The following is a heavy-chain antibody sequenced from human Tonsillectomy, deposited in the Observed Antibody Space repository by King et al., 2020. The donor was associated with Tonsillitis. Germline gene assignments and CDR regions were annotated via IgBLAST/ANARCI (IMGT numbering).Heavy chain of an antibody. CDR3: ARGGCNNWNYY. CDR2: INHSGST. V-gene: IGHV4-34*01. Sequence: VQLQQWGAGLLKPSETLSLTCAVYGGSFSGYYWSWIRQPPGKGLEWIGEINHSGSTNYNPSLKSRVTISVDTSKNQFSLKLSSVTAADTAVYYCARGGCNNWNYYWGQGTLVTVSS. CDR1: GGSFSGYY. D-gene: IGHD1-7*01. J-gene: IGHJ4*02.